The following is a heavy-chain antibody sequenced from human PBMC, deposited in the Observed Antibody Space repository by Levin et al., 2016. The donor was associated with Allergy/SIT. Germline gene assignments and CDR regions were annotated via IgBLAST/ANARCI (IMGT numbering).Heavy chain of an antibody. J-gene: IGHJ4*02. D-gene: IGHD1-26*01. CDR2: IIPIFGTA. V-gene: IGHV1-69*06. CDR3: AREGVGAPLGY. Sequence: WVRQAPGQGLEWMGGIIPIFGTANYAQKFQGRVTITADKSTSTAYMELSSLRSEDTAVYYCAREGVGAPLGYWGQGTLVTVSS.